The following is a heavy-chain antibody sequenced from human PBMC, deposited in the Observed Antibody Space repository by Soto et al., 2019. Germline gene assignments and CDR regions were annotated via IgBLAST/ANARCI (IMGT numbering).Heavy chain of an antibody. Sequence: SVKVSCKASGGTFSSYAISWVRQAPGQGLEWMGGIIPIFGTANYAQKFQGRVTITADESTSTAYMELSSLRSEDSAVYYCARTGIAAADHWFDPWGQGTLVTVSS. CDR1: GGTFSSYA. CDR2: IIPIFGTA. J-gene: IGHJ5*02. CDR3: ARTGIAAADHWFDP. D-gene: IGHD6-13*01. V-gene: IGHV1-69*13.